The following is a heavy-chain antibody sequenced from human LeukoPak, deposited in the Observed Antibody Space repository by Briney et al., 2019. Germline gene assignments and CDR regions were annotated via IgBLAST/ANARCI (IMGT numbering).Heavy chain of an antibody. Sequence: GGSLRLSCAASGFTFSSYSMNWVRQAPGKGLEWVSYISSSSSTIYYADSVKGRFTISRDNAKNSLYLQMNSLRAEDTAVYYCARNPSSWYYYYMDAWGKGTTVTVSS. V-gene: IGHV3-48*01. CDR1: GFTFSSYS. D-gene: IGHD6-13*01. CDR3: ARNPSSWYYYYMDA. CDR2: ISSSSSTI. J-gene: IGHJ6*03.